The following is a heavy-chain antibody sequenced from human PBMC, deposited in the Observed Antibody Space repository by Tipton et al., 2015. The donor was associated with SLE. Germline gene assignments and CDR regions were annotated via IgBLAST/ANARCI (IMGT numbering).Heavy chain of an antibody. D-gene: IGHD6-19*01. CDR1: GGSISSGSYY. CDR3: GRVTSGWREVC. Sequence: TLSLTCTVSGGSISSGSYYWSWIRQPAGKGLEWIGRMFGSAIRDYNPSLKSRVTISLATSKNQFSLQLTSVTAADTAIYYCGRVTSGWREVCWGQGTLVTVSS. J-gene: IGHJ4*02. V-gene: IGHV4-61*02. CDR2: MFGSAIR.